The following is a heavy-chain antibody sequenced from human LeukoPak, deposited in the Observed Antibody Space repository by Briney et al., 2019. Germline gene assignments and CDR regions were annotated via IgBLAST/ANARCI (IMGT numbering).Heavy chain of an antibody. D-gene: IGHD6-13*01. J-gene: IGHJ4*02. CDR2: IYYSGST. CDR1: GGSIRDTSFY. CDR3: ARGIIAAAGFDY. Sequence: PSETLSLTCSVSGGSIRDTSFYWGWVRQPPGKGLEWIGYIYYSGSTNYNPSLKSRVTISVDTSKNQFSLKLSSVTAADTAVYYCARGIIAAAGFDYWGQGTLVTVSS. V-gene: IGHV4-61*05.